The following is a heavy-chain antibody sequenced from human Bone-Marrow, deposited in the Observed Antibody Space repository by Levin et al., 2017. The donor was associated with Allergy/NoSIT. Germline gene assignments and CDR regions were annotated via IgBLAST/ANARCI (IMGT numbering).Heavy chain of an antibody. J-gene: IGHJ6*02. CDR3: ARAPAVYFGDVLETYGLDV. V-gene: IGHV3-33*01. CDR1: EFPFSDYG. Sequence: GGSLRLSCAASEFPFSDYGMHWVRHTPGKGLEWVAIIWYDGTKTFYADSVKGRFTISRDNSKKVLYLQMNSLAAEDTGVYYCARAPAVYFGDVLETYGLDVWGLGTTVTVSS. D-gene: IGHD3-10*01. CDR2: IWYDGTKT.